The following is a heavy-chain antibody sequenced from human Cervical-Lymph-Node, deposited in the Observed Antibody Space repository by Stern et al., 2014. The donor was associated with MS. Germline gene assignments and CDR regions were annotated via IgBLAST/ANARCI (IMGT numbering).Heavy chain of an antibody. CDR2: IHYSGRT. Sequence: VQLVDSGPGLVKPSETLSLTCTVSGDSVNSGSYYWTWIRQPPGKGLEWIGIIHYSGRTDYNPSLRSRVTISLDPSKNQFSVKLSSLTAADTAVYYCAREGHGDPKYWYFDLWGRGTLVTVSS. CDR3: AREGHGDPKYWYFDL. V-gene: IGHV4-61*01. CDR1: GDSVNSGSYY. D-gene: IGHD4-17*01. J-gene: IGHJ2*01.